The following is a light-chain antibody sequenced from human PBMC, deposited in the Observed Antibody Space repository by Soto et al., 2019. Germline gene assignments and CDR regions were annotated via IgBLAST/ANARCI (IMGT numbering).Light chain of an antibody. CDR3: QQYNTSPWT. Sequence: EIQMTQSPSTLSASVGDRVTITCRASQSISDWLAWYQQKPGKAPKLIIYKASTLESGVPSRFSGSGSGTEFTLTISSLQPDDFAIYSCQQYNTSPWTFGQGTKVDI. V-gene: IGKV1-5*03. CDR1: QSISDW. CDR2: KAS. J-gene: IGKJ2*02.